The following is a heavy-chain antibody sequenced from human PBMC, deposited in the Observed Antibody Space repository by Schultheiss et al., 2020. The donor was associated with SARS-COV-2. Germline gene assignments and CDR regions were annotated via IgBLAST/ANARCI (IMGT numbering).Heavy chain of an antibody. Sequence: GGSLRLSCAASGFTFSSYGMHWVRQAPGKGLEWVSSISSSSSYIYYADSVKGRFTISRDNAKNSLYLQMNSLRAEDTAVYYCARDLRAVATEFDYWGQGTLVTVSS. CDR2: ISSSSSYI. D-gene: IGHD5-12*01. V-gene: IGHV3-21*01. CDR1: GFTFSSYG. J-gene: IGHJ4*02. CDR3: ARDLRAVATEFDY.